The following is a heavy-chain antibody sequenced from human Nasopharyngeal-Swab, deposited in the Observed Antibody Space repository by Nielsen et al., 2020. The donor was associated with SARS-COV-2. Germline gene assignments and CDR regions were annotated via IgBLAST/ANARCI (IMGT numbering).Heavy chain of an antibody. CDR1: GGSISSYY. CDR3: ASEVVGGLVDS. J-gene: IGHJ4*02. Sequence: SETLSLTCTVSGGSISSYYWSWIRQSPGKGLEWTGYFYYSGITNYNPSLKSRVTILIDKSKNPFSLRLTSVTAADTAVYYCASEVVGGLVDSWGQGTLVTVSS. V-gene: IGHV4-59*08. D-gene: IGHD1-26*01. CDR2: FYYSGIT.